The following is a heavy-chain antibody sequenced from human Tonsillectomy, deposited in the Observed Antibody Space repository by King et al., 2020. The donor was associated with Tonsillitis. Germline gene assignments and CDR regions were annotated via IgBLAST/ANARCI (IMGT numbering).Heavy chain of an antibody. CDR2: ISWNCGSI. D-gene: IGHD1-7*01. V-gene: IGHV3-9*01. Sequence: VQLVESGGGLVQPGRSLRLSCAASGVTFDDYAMHWVRQSPGEGLEWGSGISWNCGSIGYSESVKGRLTISRDNAKTSLYLQMNSLRAEDTALYYCAKSTGTTSRGSFDYWGQGTLVTVSS. J-gene: IGHJ4*02. CDR3: AKSTGTTSRGSFDY. CDR1: GVTFDDYA.